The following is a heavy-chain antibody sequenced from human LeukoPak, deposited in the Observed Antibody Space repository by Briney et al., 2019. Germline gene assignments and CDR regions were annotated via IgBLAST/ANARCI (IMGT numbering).Heavy chain of an antibody. D-gene: IGHD3-22*01. CDR1: GYTFTGYY. CDR3: AREPNTYYYDSSGYYYFDY. Sequence: ASVKVSCKASGYTFTGYYMHWVRQAPGQGLEWMEWISAYNGNTNYAQKLQGRVTMTTDTSTSTAYMELRSLRSDDTAVYYCAREPNTYYYDSSGYYYFDYWGQGTLVTVSS. CDR2: ISAYNGNT. V-gene: IGHV1-18*04. J-gene: IGHJ4*02.